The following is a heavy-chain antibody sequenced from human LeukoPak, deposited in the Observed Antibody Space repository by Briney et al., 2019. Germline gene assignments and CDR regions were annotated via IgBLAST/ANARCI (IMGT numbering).Heavy chain of an antibody. Sequence: GGSLRLSCAASGFTVSSNYMSWVRQAPGKGLEWVSVIYSGGSTYYADSVKGRFTISRDNSKNTLYLQMNSLRAEDTAVYYCAKVLSYSYSDYWGQGTLVTVSS. CDR3: AKVLSYSYSDY. CDR2: IYSGGST. J-gene: IGHJ4*02. D-gene: IGHD5-18*01. CDR1: GFTVSSNY. V-gene: IGHV3-66*01.